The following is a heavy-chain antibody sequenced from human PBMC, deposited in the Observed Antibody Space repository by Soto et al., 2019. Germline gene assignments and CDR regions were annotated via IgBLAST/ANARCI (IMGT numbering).Heavy chain of an antibody. CDR1: GGAIANYY. CDR2: IYHTGST. CDR3: ARSVNRGYSYGYGH. D-gene: IGHD5-18*01. Sequence: SETLSLTCSVSGGAIANYYCNFIGHTPVKGLEWIVYIYHTGSTSKNPSLKSRVTLSLDTSKNQLTLNLTSVTAADTAIYYCARSVNRGYSYGYGHWGQGTLVTVSS. J-gene: IGHJ4*02. V-gene: IGHV4-59*01.